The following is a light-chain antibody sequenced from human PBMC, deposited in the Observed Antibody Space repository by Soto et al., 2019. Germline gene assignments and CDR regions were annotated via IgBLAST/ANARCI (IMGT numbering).Light chain of an antibody. V-gene: IGLV1-47*01. CDR1: SSNIGTNY. J-gene: IGLJ1*01. CDR3: AAWYDSLSGLFV. Sequence: QSALTQPPSASGTPGQRVTISCSGSSSNIGTNYVYWYQQLPGTAPKLLIYRNNQRPSGVPDRFSGSKSGTSASLAISGLRYEDEADYYCAAWYDSLSGLFVFGTGTKLTVL. CDR2: RNN.